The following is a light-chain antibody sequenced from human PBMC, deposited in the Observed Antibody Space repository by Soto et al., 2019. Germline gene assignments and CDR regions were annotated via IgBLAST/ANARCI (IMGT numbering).Light chain of an antibody. Sequence: QSVLTQPPSMSGAPGQRVTISCTGSSSDIGAGYDVHWYQQLPGTAPKLLIYSNINRPSGVPDRFSGSKSGTSASLAITGVQAEDEADDYCQTYDSSLGGSKGVFGGGTKVTVL. CDR3: QTYDSSLGGSKGV. CDR2: SNI. CDR1: SSDIGAGYD. V-gene: IGLV1-40*01. J-gene: IGLJ3*02.